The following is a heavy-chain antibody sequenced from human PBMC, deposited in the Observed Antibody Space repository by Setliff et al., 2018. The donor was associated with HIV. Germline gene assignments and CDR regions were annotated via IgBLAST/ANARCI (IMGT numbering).Heavy chain of an antibody. CDR3: AKDYVENDY. CDR2: ITGSNK. D-gene: IGHD3-16*01. CDR1: GFILSSYV. J-gene: IGHJ4*02. V-gene: IGHV3-23*01. Sequence: PGGSLRLSCAASGFILSSYVMSWVRQAPGKGLEWVSGITGSNKYYADSVKGRFTISRDNSKNTLYLQMNSLRAEDTAVYYCAKDYVENDYWGQGTLVTVSS.